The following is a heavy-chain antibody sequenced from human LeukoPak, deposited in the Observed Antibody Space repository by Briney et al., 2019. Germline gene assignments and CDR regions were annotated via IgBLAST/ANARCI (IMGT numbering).Heavy chain of an antibody. V-gene: IGHV1-2*02. CDR2: INPNSGGT. CDR3: ARERTGYQTVNWFDP. Sequence: GASVKVSCKASGYTFTGYYMHWVRQAPGQGLEWMRWINPNSGGTNYAQKFQGRVTMTRDTSISTAYMELSRLRSDDTAVYYCARERTGYQTVNWFDPWGQGTLVTVSS. D-gene: IGHD3/OR15-3a*01. CDR1: GYTFTGYY. J-gene: IGHJ5*02.